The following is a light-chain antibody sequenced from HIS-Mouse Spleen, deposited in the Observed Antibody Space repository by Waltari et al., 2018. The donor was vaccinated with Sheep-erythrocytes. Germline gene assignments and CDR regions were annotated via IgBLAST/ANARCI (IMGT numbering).Light chain of an antibody. CDR2: DAS. V-gene: IGKV3-11*01. CDR3: QQRRNWYT. CDR1: QSVSSN. J-gene: IGKJ2*01. Sequence: EIVLTQSPATLSLSPGERATLSCRASQSVSSNLAWYQQKPGQAPRLLIYDASTRATGRLGRFSGSGYVTDFTLTMSCLEPEDYDGYYCQQRRNWYTFGQGTKLEIK.